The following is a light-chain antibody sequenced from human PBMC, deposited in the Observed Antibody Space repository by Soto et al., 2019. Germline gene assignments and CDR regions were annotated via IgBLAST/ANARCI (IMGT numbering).Light chain of an antibody. CDR2: EVA. CDR1: SSDVGAYDY. Sequence: QSALTQPASVSGSPGQSITISCSGSSSDVGAYDYVSWYQQHPGKAPEVLIYEVAKRPSGVSNRFSGSKSGNTASLTISGLQAEYEADYFCCSYTSRNPRLFGGGTKLTVL. V-gene: IGLV2-14*01. J-gene: IGLJ3*02. CDR3: CSYTSRNPRL.